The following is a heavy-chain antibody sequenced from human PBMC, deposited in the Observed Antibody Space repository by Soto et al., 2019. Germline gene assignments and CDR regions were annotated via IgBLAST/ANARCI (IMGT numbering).Heavy chain of an antibody. J-gene: IGHJ6*02. CDR2: ISYDGSNK. CDR3: ASLIVVVPAAPRAGGMDV. V-gene: IGHV3-30-3*01. Sequence: PXGSLRLSCSASGFTFSSYAMHWVRQAPGKGLEWVAVISYDGSNKYYADSVKGRFTISRDNSKNTLYLQMNSLRAEDTAVYYCASLIVVVPAAPRAGGMDVWGQGTTVTVSS. D-gene: IGHD2-2*01. CDR1: GFTFSSYA.